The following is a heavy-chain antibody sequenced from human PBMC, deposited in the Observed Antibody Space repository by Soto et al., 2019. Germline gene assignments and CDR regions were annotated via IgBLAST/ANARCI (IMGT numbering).Heavy chain of an antibody. CDR3: AKDGPTPRYGDYDY. CDR2: ISGSGGST. V-gene: IGHV3-23*01. J-gene: IGHJ4*02. D-gene: IGHD4-17*01. Sequence: LRLSCSASGFTFSTYAMSWVRQAPGKGLEWVSAISGSGGSTYYADSVKGRFTFSRDNSKNTLYLQMNSLRAEDTAVYYCAKDGPTPRYGDYDYWGQGTLVTVSS. CDR1: GFTFSTYA.